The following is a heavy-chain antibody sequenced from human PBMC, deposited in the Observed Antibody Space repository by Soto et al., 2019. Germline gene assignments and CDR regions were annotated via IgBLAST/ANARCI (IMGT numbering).Heavy chain of an antibody. CDR3: ERHHGSGRYDYGMDV. CDR2: IYYTGST. V-gene: IGHV4-59*08. J-gene: IGHJ6*02. Sequence: PSETLSLTCTVSGGSISSYYWSWIRQPPGKGLEWIGYIYYTGSTNYNPSLKSRLTISVATSRNQFSLKLSSVTAADTAMYYCERHHGSGRYDYGMDVWGQGTTVTVSS. CDR1: GGSISSYY. D-gene: IGHD3-10*01.